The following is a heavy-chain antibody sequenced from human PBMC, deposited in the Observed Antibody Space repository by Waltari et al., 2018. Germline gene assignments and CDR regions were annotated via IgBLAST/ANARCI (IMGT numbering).Heavy chain of an antibody. CDR2: INHSGST. Sequence: QVQLQQWGAGLLKPSETLSLTCAVYGGSFSGYYWSWIRQPPGKGLEWIGEINHSGSTNSNPSRKSRVTISVDTSKNQFSPKLSSVTAADTAVYYCARGTSSPPYYDYMDVWGKGTTVTVSS. CDR1: GGSFSGYY. CDR3: ARGTSSPPYYDYMDV. D-gene: IGHD6-13*01. V-gene: IGHV4-34*01. J-gene: IGHJ6*03.